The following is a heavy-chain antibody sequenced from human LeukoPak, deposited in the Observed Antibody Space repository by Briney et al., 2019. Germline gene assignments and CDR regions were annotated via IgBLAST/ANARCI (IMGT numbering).Heavy chain of an antibody. CDR1: VYTLTELS. CDR2: FDPEDGET. J-gene: IGHJ6*02. D-gene: IGHD3-3*01. CDR3: ATSLMASGYYPYVMDV. V-gene: IGHV1-24*01. Sequence: ASVKVSFKVSVYTLTELSMHWMRQAPGKGLEWMGGFDPEDGETIYAQRFQGRVTMTEDTSTDTAYIELSSLRSEDTAVYYCATSLMASGYYPYVMDVWGQGTTVTVSS.